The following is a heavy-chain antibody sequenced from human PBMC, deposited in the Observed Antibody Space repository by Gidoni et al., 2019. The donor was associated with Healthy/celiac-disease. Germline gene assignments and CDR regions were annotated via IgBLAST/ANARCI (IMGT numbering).Heavy chain of an antibody. CDR2: IYYSGST. D-gene: IGHD3-9*01. CDR1: GGSISSSSYY. CDR3: ARHSGYYDILTGYYFSLYYFDY. V-gene: IGHV4-39*01. J-gene: IGHJ4*02. Sequence: QLQLQESGPGLVKPSETLSLTCTVSGGSISSSSYYWGWTRQPPGKGLEWMGSIYYSGSTYYNPSLKSRVTISVDTSKNQFSLKLSSVTAADTAVYYCARHSGYYDILTGYYFSLYYFDYWGQGTLVTVSS.